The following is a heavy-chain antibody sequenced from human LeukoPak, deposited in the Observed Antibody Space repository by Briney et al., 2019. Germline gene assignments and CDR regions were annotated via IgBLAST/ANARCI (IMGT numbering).Heavy chain of an antibody. CDR1: GGSISSYY. Sequence: SETLSLTCTVSGGSISSYYWSWIRQPPGKGLEGIGYIYYSGSTNYNPSLKSRVTISVDTSKNQFSLKLSSVTAADTAVYYCTRRLQPYFGESYFDYWGQGTLVTVSS. CDR3: TRRLQPYFGESYFDY. CDR2: IYYSGST. J-gene: IGHJ4*02. V-gene: IGHV4-59*08. D-gene: IGHD3-10*01.